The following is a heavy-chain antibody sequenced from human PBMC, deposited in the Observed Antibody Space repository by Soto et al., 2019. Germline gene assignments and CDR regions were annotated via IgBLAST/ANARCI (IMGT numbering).Heavy chain of an antibody. V-gene: IGHV2-70*04. Sequence: SGPTLVNPTQTLTLTCTFSGFSFSTSGMRMSWLRQPPGKALEWLARIDWDDDKFYSTSLKTRITISKDTSKNQVVLTMTNTDPLDTAPYYCARRYVGGSDWHASWGQGTLVSVSS. D-gene: IGHD6-19*01. CDR1: GFSFSTSGMR. J-gene: IGHJ5*01. CDR3: ARRYVGGSDWHAS. CDR2: IDWDDDK.